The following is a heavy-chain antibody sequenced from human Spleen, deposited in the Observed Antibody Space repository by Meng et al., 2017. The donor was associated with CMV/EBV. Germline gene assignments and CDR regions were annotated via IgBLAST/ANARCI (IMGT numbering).Heavy chain of an antibody. CDR1: GYTFTSYG. D-gene: IGHD4-17*01. CDR2: ISAYNGNT. J-gene: IGHJ4*02. CDR3: ARFGEDYGDKLFDY. V-gene: IGHV1-18*01. Sequence: ASVKVSCKASGYTFTSYGISWVRQAPGQGLEWMGWISAYNGNTNYAQKFQGRVTMTRNTSISTAYMELTSLRSDDTAVYYCARFGEDYGDKLFDYWGQGTLVTVSS.